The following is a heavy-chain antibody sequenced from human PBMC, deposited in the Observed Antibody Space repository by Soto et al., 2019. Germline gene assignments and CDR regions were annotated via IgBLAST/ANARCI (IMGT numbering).Heavy chain of an antibody. CDR2: IYHSGST. CDR3: ARAGLVLIAAAGLNWFDP. D-gene: IGHD6-13*01. Sequence: PETLSLACAFSTYSISSGYYWGWIRQPPGKGLEWIGSIYHSGSTYYNPSLKSRVTISVDTSKNQFSLKLSSVTAADTAVYYCARAGLVLIAAAGLNWFDPWGQGTLVTVSS. V-gene: IGHV4-38-2*01. CDR1: TYSISSGYY. J-gene: IGHJ5*02.